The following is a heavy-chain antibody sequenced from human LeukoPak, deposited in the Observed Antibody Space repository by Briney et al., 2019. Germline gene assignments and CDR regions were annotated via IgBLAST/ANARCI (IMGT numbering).Heavy chain of an antibody. J-gene: IGHJ5*02. Sequence: ASVKVSCKASGYAFTSYAMNWVRQAPGQGLEWMGWINTNTGNPTYAQGFTGWFVFSLDTSVSTAYLQISSLKAEDTAVYYYARFNWGQWFDPWGQGTLATVSS. D-gene: IGHD7-27*01. CDR1: GYAFTSYA. CDR3: ARFNWGQWFDP. V-gene: IGHV7-4-1*02. CDR2: INTNTGNP.